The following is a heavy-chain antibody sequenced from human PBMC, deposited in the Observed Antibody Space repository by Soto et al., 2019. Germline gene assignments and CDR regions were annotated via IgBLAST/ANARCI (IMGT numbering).Heavy chain of an antibody. CDR2: IYYSGST. J-gene: IGHJ4*02. CDR1: GGSISSYY. V-gene: IGHV4-59*01. CDR3: ARDCPYGDYGRCFDY. D-gene: IGHD4-17*01. Sequence: SETLSLTCTVSGGSISSYYWSWIRQPPGKGLEWIGYIYYSGSTNYNPSLKSRVTISVDTSKNQFSLKLSSVTAADTAVYYCARDCPYGDYGRCFDYWGQGTLVTVSS.